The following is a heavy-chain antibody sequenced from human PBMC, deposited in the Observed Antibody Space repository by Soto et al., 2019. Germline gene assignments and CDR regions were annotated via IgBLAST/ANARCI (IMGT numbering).Heavy chain of an antibody. J-gene: IGHJ6*02. V-gene: IGHV1-18*01. CDR2: STTYNGNT. CDR1: RYIFTNYG. CDR3: ARALTGYGMDV. Sequence: QVQLVQSGVEVREPGASVKVSCKAVRYIFTNYGVSWVRQAPGQGLEWMGLSTTYNGNTEYAQKFQGRITMTPDASTSTAYMELGSLRSDDTAIYYCARALTGYGMDVWGQGTTVTVSS.